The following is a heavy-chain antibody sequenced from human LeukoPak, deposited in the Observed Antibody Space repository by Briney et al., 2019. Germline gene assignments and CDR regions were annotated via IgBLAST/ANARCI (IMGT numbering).Heavy chain of an antibody. V-gene: IGHV4-4*07. J-gene: IGHJ6*03. CDR1: GGSISSYY. CDR2: IYTSGST. CDR3: ARDLIAAAGTGVYYYYYMDV. D-gene: IGHD6-13*01. Sequence: SETLSLTCTVSGGSISSYYWSWIRQPAGKGLEWIGRIYTSGSTNYNPSLKSRVTMSVDTSKNQFSLKLSSVTAADTAVYYCARDLIAAAGTGVYYYYYMDVWGKGTTVTVSS.